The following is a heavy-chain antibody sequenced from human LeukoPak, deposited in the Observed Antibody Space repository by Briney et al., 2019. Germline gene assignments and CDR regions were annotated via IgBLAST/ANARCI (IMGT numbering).Heavy chain of an antibody. V-gene: IGHV4-59*12. CDR1: GGSTSSDY. CDR2: VYNSGDT. Sequence: PSETLSLTCTVSGGSTSSDYWSWIRQSPGKGLEWVGYVYNSGDTGKNPSLKSRVTILLDTSKNQFSLKLSPVTAADTAVYYCARYHTARGSFDYWGQGTLVTVSS. J-gene: IGHJ4*02. D-gene: IGHD5-18*01. CDR3: ARYHTARGSFDY.